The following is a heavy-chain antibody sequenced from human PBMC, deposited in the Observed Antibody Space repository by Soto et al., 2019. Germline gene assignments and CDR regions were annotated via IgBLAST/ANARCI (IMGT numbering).Heavy chain of an antibody. CDR1: GGSFSGYY. V-gene: IGHV4-34*01. J-gene: IGHJ5*02. D-gene: IGHD3-10*01. CDR3: ARGYGSGSYSGNLNWFDP. CDR2: INHSGST. Sequence: PSETLSLTCAVYGGSFSGYYWSWIRQPPGKGLEWIGEINHSGSTNYNPSLKSRVTISVDTSKNQFSLKLSSVTAADTAVYYCARGYGSGSYSGNLNWFDPWGQGTLVTVSS.